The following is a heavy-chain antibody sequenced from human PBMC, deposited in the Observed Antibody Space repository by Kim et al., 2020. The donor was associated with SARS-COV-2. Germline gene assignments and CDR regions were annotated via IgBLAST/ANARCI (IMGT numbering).Heavy chain of an antibody. V-gene: IGHV4-31*02. CDR3: ARARKQQGVIDAFDI. J-gene: IGHJ3*02. Sequence: PSPKSRVTISVATSKNPFSLKLGSVTAADTAVYYCARARKQQGVIDAFDIWGQGTMVTVSS. D-gene: IGHD6-13*01.